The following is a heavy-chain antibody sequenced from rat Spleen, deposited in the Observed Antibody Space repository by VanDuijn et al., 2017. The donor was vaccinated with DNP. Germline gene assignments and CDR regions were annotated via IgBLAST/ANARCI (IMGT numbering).Heavy chain of an antibody. Sequence: EVQLVESGGGLVQPGRSLNLSCAASGFIFSNYNMNWVRQPAGKAPEWLGFIRNKATGYTTEYNPSVKGRFTISRDNTQNMVYLQMNTLRTEDTATYYCARDRYYAMDVWGQGTSVTVSS. CDR3: ARDRYYAMDV. CDR1: GFIFSNYN. V-gene: IGHV7-7*01. CDR2: IRNKATGYTT. J-gene: IGHJ4*01.